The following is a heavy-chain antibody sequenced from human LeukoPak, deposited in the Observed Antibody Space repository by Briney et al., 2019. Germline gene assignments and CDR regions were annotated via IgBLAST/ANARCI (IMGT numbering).Heavy chain of an antibody. CDR1: GGSISNYY. CDR3: ARDQYSGRFDY. CDR2: VYYSGSP. J-gene: IGHJ4*02. V-gene: IGHV4-59*01. D-gene: IGHD1-26*01. Sequence: PSETLSLTCTVSGGSISNYYWSRIRQPPGKGLECVGYVYYSGSPDYSPSLKSRVTISIDTSKNQFSLKLSSVTAADTAVYYCARDQYSGRFDYWGQGTLVTVSS.